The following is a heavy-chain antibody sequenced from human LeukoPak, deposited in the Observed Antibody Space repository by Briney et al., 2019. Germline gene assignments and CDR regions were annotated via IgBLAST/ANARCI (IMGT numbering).Heavy chain of an antibody. Sequence: GASLKISCKGSGYRFTSYWISWVRRMPGKGLEWMGRIDPSDSYTNYSPSFQGHVTISADKSISTAYLQWSSLKASDTAMYYCARLEVPAMVRVGGWFDPWGQGTLVTVSS. D-gene: IGHD3-10*01. CDR3: ARLEVPAMVRVGGWFDP. CDR2: IDPSDSYT. CDR1: GYRFTSYW. V-gene: IGHV5-10-1*01. J-gene: IGHJ5*02.